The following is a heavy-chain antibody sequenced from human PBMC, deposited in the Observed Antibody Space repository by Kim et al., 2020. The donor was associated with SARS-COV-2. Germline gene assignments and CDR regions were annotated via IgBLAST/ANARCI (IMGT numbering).Heavy chain of an antibody. J-gene: IGHJ4*02. V-gene: IGHV3-23*01. CDR2: ISGSGGST. D-gene: IGHD4-17*01. Sequence: GGSLRLSCAASGFTFSSYAMSWVRQAPEKGLEWVSAISGSGGSTYYADSVKGRFTISRDNSKNTLYLQMNSLRAEDTAVYYCAKDQYGDFSHFDYWGQGTLVTVSS. CDR1: GFTFSSYA. CDR3: AKDQYGDFSHFDY.